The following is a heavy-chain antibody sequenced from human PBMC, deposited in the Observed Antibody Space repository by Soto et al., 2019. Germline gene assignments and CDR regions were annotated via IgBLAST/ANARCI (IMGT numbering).Heavy chain of an antibody. V-gene: IGHV3-23*01. J-gene: IGHJ5*02. CDR1: GFTFSNYS. CDR2: ISGRGDRT. Sequence: PGGSLRLSCAASGFTFSNYSMSWVRQAPWKGLEWVSAISGRGDRTYSADSVKGRFTISRDNSKSTVFLHMSNLTADDTAIYYCAKYVVTATMVPKWFDPWGQGTRVTVSS. CDR3: AKYVVTATMVPKWFDP. D-gene: IGHD3-10*01.